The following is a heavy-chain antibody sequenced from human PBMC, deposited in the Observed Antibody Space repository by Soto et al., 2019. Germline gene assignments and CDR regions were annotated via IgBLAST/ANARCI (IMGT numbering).Heavy chain of an antibody. CDR2: ISAYNGNT. CDR3: ARSPLYCYGSGRYGSGGMDV. CDR1: GYTFTSYG. D-gene: IGHD3-10*01. V-gene: IGHV1-18*01. Sequence: QVQLVQSGAEVKKPGASVKVSCKASGYTFTSYGISWVRQAPGQGLEWMGWISAYNGNTNYAQKLEGRGTMTTDKSTSTAYMELRSLRADDTDVYYCARSPLYCYGSGRYGSGGMDVWGQGTTVTVSS. J-gene: IGHJ6*02.